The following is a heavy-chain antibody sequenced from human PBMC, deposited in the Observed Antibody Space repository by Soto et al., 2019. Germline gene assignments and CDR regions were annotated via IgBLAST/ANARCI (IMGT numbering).Heavy chain of an antibody. J-gene: IGHJ5*01. CDR1: GDSIKTETW. V-gene: IGHV4-4*02. Sequence: QVHLQESGPGLVKPSETLSLTCAVSGDSIKTETWWSWLRQLPGTGLEWIGEIKQTGDANANPALRSGVSMSVDRTKNQFSINLRSVSAADTAVYFCARESRLHWFEPWGQGTLVTVSS. CDR2: IKQTGDA. CDR3: ARESRLHWFEP.